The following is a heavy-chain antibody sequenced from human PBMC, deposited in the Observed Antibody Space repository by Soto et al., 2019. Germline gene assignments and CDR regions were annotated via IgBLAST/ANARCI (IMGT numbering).Heavy chain of an antibody. V-gene: IGHV3-15*01. CDR3: TTEYYYGSGSYWENYYYYYMDV. Sequence: GGLRLSCAASGFPFSNAWMSWVRQAPGKGLEWVGRIKSKTDGGTTDYAAPVKGRFTISRDDSKNTLYLQMNSLKTEDTAVYYCTTEYYYGSGSYWENYYYYYMDVWGKGTTVTVSS. CDR1: GFPFSNAW. CDR2: IKSKTDGGTT. J-gene: IGHJ6*03. D-gene: IGHD3-10*01.